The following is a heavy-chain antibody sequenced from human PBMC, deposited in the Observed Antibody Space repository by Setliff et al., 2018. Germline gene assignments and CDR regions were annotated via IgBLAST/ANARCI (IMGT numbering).Heavy chain of an antibody. Sequence: PGGSLRLSCVASGFIFSGYEMNWVRQAPGQGLEWVASISGSGDTTYYADSVKGRFTLSRDNSENALFLQLNSLRAEDTALYYCAKDLSTSITVGALDSWGPGTLVTVSS. D-gene: IGHD4-4*01. J-gene: IGHJ4*02. CDR1: GFIFSGYE. CDR3: AKDLSTSITVGALDS. V-gene: IGHV3-23*01. CDR2: ISGSGDTT.